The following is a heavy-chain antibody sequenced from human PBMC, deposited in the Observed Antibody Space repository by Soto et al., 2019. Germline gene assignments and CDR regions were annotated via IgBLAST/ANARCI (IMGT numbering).Heavy chain of an antibody. CDR2: IYWDDDK. Sequence: QITLKESGPPLVKPTQTLTLTCTFSGFSLTTSGVAVGWIRQPPGKALEWLALIYWDDDKRYRPSLKSRLTITKDTSKNQVVLTMTNMDPVDTATYFCAHRGSRTLTFDYWGQGTLVTVSS. J-gene: IGHJ4*02. D-gene: IGHD6-25*01. CDR3: AHRGSRTLTFDY. CDR1: GFSLTTSGVA. V-gene: IGHV2-5*02.